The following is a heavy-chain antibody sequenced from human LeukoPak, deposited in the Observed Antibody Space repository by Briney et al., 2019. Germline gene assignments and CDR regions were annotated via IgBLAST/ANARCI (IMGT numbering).Heavy chain of an antibody. CDR2: INSDGSST. V-gene: IGHV3-74*01. D-gene: IGHD4-17*01. Sequence: GGSLRLSCAASGFTFSSYAMHWVRQAPGKGLVWVSRINSDGSSTSYADSVKGRFTISRDNAKNTLYLQMNSLRAEDTAVYYCASLPEYYGDVDYWGQGTLVTVSS. CDR3: ASLPEYYGDVDY. J-gene: IGHJ4*02. CDR1: GFTFSSYA.